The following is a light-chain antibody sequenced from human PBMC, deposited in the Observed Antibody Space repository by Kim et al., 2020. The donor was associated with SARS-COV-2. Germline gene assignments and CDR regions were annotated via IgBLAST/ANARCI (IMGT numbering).Light chain of an antibody. J-gene: IGKJ5*01. CDR1: QSINHW. CDR2: DAS. CDR3: QQYNSYSII. V-gene: IGKV1-5*01. Sequence: DIQMTQSPSTLSASVGDRVTISCRASQSINHWLAWYQQKPGKAPKLLIYDASSLESGVPSRFSGSGSGTEFTLTISSLQPDDFATYYCQQYNSYSIIFGQGTRLEIK.